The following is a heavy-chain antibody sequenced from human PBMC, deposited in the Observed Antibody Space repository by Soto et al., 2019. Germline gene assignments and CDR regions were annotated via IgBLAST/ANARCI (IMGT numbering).Heavy chain of an antibody. D-gene: IGHD7-27*01. CDR1: GGSFSGYY. CDR3: ARGWGRIFDY. CDR2: INHSGST. Sequence: QGQLQQWGAGLLKPSETLSLTCAVYGGSFSGYYWNWIRQPPGKGLEWIGEINHSGSTNDKPSLNSRVTLSVDTSKNQFSLKLSSVTAADTAVYYCARGWGRIFDYWGQGTLVTVSS. J-gene: IGHJ4*02. V-gene: IGHV4-34*01.